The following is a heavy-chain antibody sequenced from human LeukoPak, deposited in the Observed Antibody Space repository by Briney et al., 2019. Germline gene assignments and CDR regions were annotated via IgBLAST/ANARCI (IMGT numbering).Heavy chain of an antibody. D-gene: IGHD3-22*01. V-gene: IGHV4-28*03. CDR2: IYYSGST. CDR1: GYSISSSKW. J-gene: IGHJ4*02. CDR3: ARVAGRGYYAVDY. Sequence: SETLSLTCAVSGYSISSSKWWGWIRQPPGKGLEWIGYIYYSGSTYYNPSLKSRVTMSVDTSKNQFSLKLSSVTAVDTAVYYCARVAGRGYYAVDYWGQGILVTVSS.